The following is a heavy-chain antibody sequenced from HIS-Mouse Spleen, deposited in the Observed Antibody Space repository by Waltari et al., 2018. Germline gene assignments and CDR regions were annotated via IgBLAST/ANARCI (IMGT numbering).Heavy chain of an antibody. J-gene: IGHJ3*02. CDR3: AIFPDIVGATDAFDI. V-gene: IGHV1-8*01. CDR2: MNPNSGNT. CDR1: GYTFTSYD. D-gene: IGHD1-26*01. Sequence: QVQLVQSGAEVKKPGASVKASCKASGYTFTSYDSNWVRQANGQGLEWMGWMNPNSGNTGYAQKFQGRVTMTRNTSISTAYMELSSLRSEDTAVYYCAIFPDIVGATDAFDIWGQGTMVTVSS.